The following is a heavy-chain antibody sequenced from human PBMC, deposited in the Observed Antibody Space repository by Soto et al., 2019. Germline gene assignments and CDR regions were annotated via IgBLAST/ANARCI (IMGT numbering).Heavy chain of an antibody. Sequence: VQLVESGGGLVKPEGSLRLSCAASGFSFSDYYMSWVRQAPGKGLEWIAYISTSGSTISHAASVKGRFTISRDNAKSSLYLQMNSLSADDTAMYYCAKDHGGGGLSLENWGQGTLVIVST. CDR1: GFSFSDYY. D-gene: IGHD3-16*01. CDR3: AKDHGGGGLSLEN. J-gene: IGHJ4*02. V-gene: IGHV3-11*01. CDR2: ISTSGSTI.